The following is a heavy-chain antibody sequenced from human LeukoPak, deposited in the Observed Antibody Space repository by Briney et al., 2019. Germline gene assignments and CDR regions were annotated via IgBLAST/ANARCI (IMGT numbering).Heavy chain of an antibody. CDR1: GGSISSYY. CDR2: ITTSGST. V-gene: IGHV4-4*07. Sequence: SETLSLTCTVSGGSISSYYWNWIRQPAGKGLEWIGRITTSGSTNSNPSLQSRLTTSVDTSKNHFSLKLSSVTAADTAVYYCARDWGSSTRYDAFDIWGQGTIVSVSS. J-gene: IGHJ3*02. CDR3: ARDWGSSTRYDAFDI. D-gene: IGHD3-16*01.